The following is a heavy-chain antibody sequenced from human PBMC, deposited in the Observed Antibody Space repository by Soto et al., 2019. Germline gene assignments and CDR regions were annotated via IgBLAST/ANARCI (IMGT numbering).Heavy chain of an antibody. CDR3: ARGWETVGTTTPFAY. CDR1: GGTSSNYA. D-gene: IGHD1-26*01. J-gene: IGHJ4*02. V-gene: IGHV1-69*06. CDR2: IIPLFGTP. Sequence: QVQLVQSGAEVKKPGSSVKVSCKASGGTSSNYAINWVRQAPGQGLEWMGGIIPLFGTPNYAQKFQGRVTFTAHKSTSTAYMELRSLRSDDTAVYYCARGWETVGTTTPFAYWGQGTLVTVSS.